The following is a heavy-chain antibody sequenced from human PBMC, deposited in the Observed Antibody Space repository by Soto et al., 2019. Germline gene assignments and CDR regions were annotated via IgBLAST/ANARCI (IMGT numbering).Heavy chain of an antibody. CDR2: INPNSGGT. V-gene: IGHV1-2*04. Sequence: ASVKVSCKASGYTFTGYYMHWVRRAPGQGLEWMGWINPNSGGTNYAQKFQGWVTMTRDTSISTAYMELSRLRSDDTAVYYCARGKAAGDSRVDYWGQGTLVTVS. CDR3: ARGKAAGDSRVDY. CDR1: GYTFTGYY. J-gene: IGHJ4*02. D-gene: IGHD6-13*01.